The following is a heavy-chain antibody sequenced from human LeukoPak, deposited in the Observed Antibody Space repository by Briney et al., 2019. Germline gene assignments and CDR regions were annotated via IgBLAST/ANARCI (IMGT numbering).Heavy chain of an antibody. CDR1: GGSISSGGYS. CDR2: IYYSGST. Sequence: SQTLSLTCAVSGGSISSGGYSWSWIRQPPGKGLEWIGSIYYSGSTYYNPSLKSRVTISVDTSKNQFSLKLSSVTAADTAVYYCARWLRRWGFDYWGQGTLVTVSS. CDR3: ARWLRRWGFDY. J-gene: IGHJ4*02. V-gene: IGHV4-30-2*03. D-gene: IGHD5-24*01.